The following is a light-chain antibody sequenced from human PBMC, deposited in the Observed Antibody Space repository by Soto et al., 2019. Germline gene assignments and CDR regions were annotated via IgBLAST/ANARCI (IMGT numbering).Light chain of an antibody. Sequence: EIQMTQSASNLSASVGDRVNIXCRASQSVGGGLGRYQQIPVKAPKLLIYDASSLERGGPSRFSGSGSVTDFTRTISSRQPEDFATYYGQHYNSYSEAFGQGTKVDIK. V-gene: IGKV1-5*01. CDR1: QSVGGG. CDR2: DAS. CDR3: QHYNSYSEA. J-gene: IGKJ1*01.